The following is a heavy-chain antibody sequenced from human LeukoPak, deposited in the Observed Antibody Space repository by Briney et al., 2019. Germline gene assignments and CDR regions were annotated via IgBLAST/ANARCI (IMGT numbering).Heavy chain of an antibody. V-gene: IGHV1-18*01. CDR3: ARGGGPPRRSSDWLLYLDF. CDR1: GDTFSSYA. CDR2: ISGYNGNT. J-gene: IGHJ4*02. Sequence: ASVKVSCKASGDTFSSYAISWVRQAPGQGLEWVGWISGYNGNTNYAQSLQGRVTITAVTSTTTVYMEVRSLRSDDTAVYYCARGGGPPRRSSDWLLYLDFWGQGALITVSS. D-gene: IGHD3-9*01.